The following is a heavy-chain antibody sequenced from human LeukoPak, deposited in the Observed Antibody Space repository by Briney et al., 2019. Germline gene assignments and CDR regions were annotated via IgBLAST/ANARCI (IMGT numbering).Heavy chain of an antibody. J-gene: IGHJ4*02. Sequence: EASVKVSCKASGYTFTDYYMHWVRQAPGQGLEWMGWINPNSGGTKYSQKFQDRVTMTRGTSISTAYMDMSSLRSDDTAVYFCARGSPPGGDTLPFDYWGQGSLVTVSS. CDR2: INPNSGGT. CDR3: ARGSPPGGDTLPFDY. CDR1: GYTFTDYY. V-gene: IGHV1-2*02. D-gene: IGHD2-21*02.